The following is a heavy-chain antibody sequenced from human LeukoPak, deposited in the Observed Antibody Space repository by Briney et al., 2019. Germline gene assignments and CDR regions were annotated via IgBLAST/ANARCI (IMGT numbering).Heavy chain of an antibody. J-gene: IGHJ4*02. Sequence: GGSLRLSSAPSGFTFSSYGIHCVRQAPRKGLGWVAFIRYDGSNKYYADSVKGRFTISRDNSKNTLYLQMNSLRAEDTAVYYCAKAVAAAGTLDYWGQGTLVTVSS. CDR1: GFTFSSYG. D-gene: IGHD6-13*01. CDR3: AKAVAAAGTLDY. CDR2: IRYDGSNK. V-gene: IGHV3-30*02.